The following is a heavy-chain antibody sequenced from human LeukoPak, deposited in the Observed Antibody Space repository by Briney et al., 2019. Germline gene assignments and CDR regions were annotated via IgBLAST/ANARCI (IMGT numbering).Heavy chain of an antibody. CDR3: ARSEEDYDILTGYYLASGMDV. CDR2: IYYSGST. J-gene: IGHJ6*04. CDR1: GGSISSYY. D-gene: IGHD3-9*01. Sequence: SETLPLTCTVSGGSISSYYWSWIRQPPGKGLEWIGYIYYSGSTNYNPSLKSRVTISVDTSKNQFSLKLSSVTAADTAVYYCARSEEDYDILTGYYLASGMDVWGKGTTVTVSS. V-gene: IGHV4-59*01.